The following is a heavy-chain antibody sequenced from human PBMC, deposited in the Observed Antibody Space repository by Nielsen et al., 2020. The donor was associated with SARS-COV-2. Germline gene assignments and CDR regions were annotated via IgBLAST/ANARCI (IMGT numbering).Heavy chain of an antibody. V-gene: IGHV4-30-4*01. D-gene: IGHD1-26*01. J-gene: IGHJ6*02. Sequence: SETLSLTCTVSGGSISSGDYYWSWIRQPPGKGLEWIGYIYYSGSTYYNPSLKSRVTISVDTSKNQFSLKLSSVTAADTAVYYCARRQIVGATTDYYGMDVWGQGTTVTVSS. CDR2: IYYSGST. CDR3: ARRQIVGATTDYYGMDV. CDR1: GGSISSGDYY.